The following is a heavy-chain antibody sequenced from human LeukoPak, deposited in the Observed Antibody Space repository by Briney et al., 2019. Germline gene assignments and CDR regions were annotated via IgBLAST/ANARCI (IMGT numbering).Heavy chain of an antibody. CDR1: GGSFSGYY. J-gene: IGHJ3*02. CDR3: ARTPRIQLWRRNHAFDI. D-gene: IGHD5-18*01. V-gene: IGHV4-34*01. CDR2: INHSGST. Sequence: SETLSLTCAVYGGSFSGYYWSWIRQPPGKGLEWIGEINHSGSTNYNPSLKNRVTISVDTSKNQFSLKLSSVTAADTAVYYCARTPRIQLWRRNHAFDIWGQGTMVTVSS.